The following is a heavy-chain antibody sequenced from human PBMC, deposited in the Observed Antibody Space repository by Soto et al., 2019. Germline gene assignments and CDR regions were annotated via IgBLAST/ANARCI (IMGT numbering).Heavy chain of an antibody. D-gene: IGHD3-9*01. CDR1: GYTLTELS. Sequence: ASVKVSCKVSGYTLTELSMHWVRQAPGKGLEWMGGFDPGDGETIYAQKFQGRVTMTEDTSTDTAYMELSSLRSEDTAVYYCATEGNFYDILTHWGQGTLVTVSS. CDR2: FDPGDGET. J-gene: IGHJ4*02. V-gene: IGHV1-24*01. CDR3: ATEGNFYDILTH.